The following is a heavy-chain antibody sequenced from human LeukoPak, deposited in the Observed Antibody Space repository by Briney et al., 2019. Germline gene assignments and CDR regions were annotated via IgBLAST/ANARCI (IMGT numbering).Heavy chain of an antibody. CDR1: GFTFSSYS. D-gene: IGHD6-19*01. CDR3: AKESSGGWYFDY. Sequence: GGSLRLSCAASGFTFSSYSMNWVRQAPGEGLEWVSYISSSSSTIYYADSVKGRFTISRDNSKNSLYLQMNSLRAEDTAVYYCAKESSGGWYFDYWGQGTLVTVSS. J-gene: IGHJ4*02. CDR2: ISSSSSTI. V-gene: IGHV3-48*01.